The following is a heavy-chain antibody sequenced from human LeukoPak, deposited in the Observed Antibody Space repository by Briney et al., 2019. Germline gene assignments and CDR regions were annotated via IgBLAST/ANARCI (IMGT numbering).Heavy chain of an antibody. V-gene: IGHV3-21*01. CDR1: GFTFSSYS. CDR3: AREEGTDCGGDCYSGY. J-gene: IGHJ4*02. CDR2: ISSSSSYI. D-gene: IGHD2-21*02. Sequence: KPGGPLRLSCGASGFTFSSYSMNWVRQAPGKGPEWVSSISSSSSYIYYADSVKGRFTVSRDNAKNSLYLQMNSLRAEDTAVYYCAREEGTDCGGDCYSGYWGQGTLVTVSS.